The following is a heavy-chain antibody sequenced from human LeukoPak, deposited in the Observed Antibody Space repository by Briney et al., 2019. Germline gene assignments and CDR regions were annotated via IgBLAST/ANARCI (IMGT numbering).Heavy chain of an antibody. CDR1: GGSISSGDYY. CDR3: ASYSNYGSSYYFDY. CDR2: IYYSGST. D-gene: IGHD4-11*01. Sequence: SQTLSPTCTVSGGSISSGDYYWSWIRQPPGKGLEWIGYIYYSGSTYYNPSLKSRVTISVDTSKNQFSLKLSSVTAADTAVYYCASYSNYGSSYYFDYWGQGTLVTVSS. V-gene: IGHV4-30-4*01. J-gene: IGHJ4*02.